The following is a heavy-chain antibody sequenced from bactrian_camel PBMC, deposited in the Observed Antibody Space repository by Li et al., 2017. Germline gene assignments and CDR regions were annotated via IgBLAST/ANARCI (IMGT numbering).Heavy chain of an antibody. J-gene: IGHJ4*01. D-gene: IGHD2*01. CDR1: GNTYGRQS. V-gene: IGHV3S54*01. CDR3: AASDRERCNPDPETYNY. Sequence: VQLVESGGGSVRAGGSLTLSCVYSGNTYGRQSMGWFRQADGKKREGVATIYNDGRMTYYADSVKGRFTLSRDNTEMSLQMNSLKPEDTAMYFCAASDRERCNPDPETYNYWGQGTQVTVS. CDR2: IYNDGRMT.